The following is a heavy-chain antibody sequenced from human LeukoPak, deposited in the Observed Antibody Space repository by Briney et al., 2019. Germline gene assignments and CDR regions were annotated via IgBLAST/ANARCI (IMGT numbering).Heavy chain of an antibody. CDR3: AKDRYSYAFEYSDS. Sequence: GGSLRLSCEASGFIFSSYGMYWVRQAPGKGLEWVAVIWNDGSNQYYADSVKGRFTISRDNSKNTLSLQVSSLRTEDTAVYYCAKDRYSYAFEYSDSWGQGTLVTVSS. CDR2: IWNDGSNQ. CDR1: GFIFSSYG. D-gene: IGHD5-18*01. J-gene: IGHJ4*02. V-gene: IGHV3-30*02.